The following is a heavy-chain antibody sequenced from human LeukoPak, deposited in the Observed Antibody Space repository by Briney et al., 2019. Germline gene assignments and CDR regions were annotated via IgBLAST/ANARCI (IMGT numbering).Heavy chain of an antibody. CDR2: INHSGST. CDR3: ARARIVGATTVNY. CDR1: GGSFSGYY. Sequence: SETLSLTCAVYGGSFSGYYWSWIRQPPGKGLEWIGEINHSGSTNYNPSLKSRVTISVDTSKNQFSLKLSSVTAADTAVYYCARARIVGATTVNYWGQGTLVTVSS. V-gene: IGHV4-34*01. D-gene: IGHD1-26*01. J-gene: IGHJ4*02.